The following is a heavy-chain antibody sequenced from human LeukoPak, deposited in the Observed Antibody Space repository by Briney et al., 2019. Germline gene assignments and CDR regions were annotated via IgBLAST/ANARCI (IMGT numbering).Heavy chain of an antibody. Sequence: GGSLRLSCAASGFTFSSYSMNWVRQAPGKGLEWVSYISSSSSTIYYADSVKGRFTISRDNAKNSLYLQMNSLRAEDTAVYYCARDRPTITIFGVVTNPLDYWGQGTLVTVSS. CDR3: ARDRPTITIFGVVTNPLDY. CDR2: ISSSSSTI. CDR1: GFTFSSYS. J-gene: IGHJ4*02. V-gene: IGHV3-48*01. D-gene: IGHD3-3*01.